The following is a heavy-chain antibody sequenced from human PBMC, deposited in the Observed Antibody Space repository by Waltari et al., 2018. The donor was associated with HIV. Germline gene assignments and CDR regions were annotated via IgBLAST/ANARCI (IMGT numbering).Heavy chain of an antibody. V-gene: IGHV3-23*01. CDR1: GFIFSNYD. Sequence: EVQLLESGGGLAQPGGSRRISCAASGFIFSNYDMHWIRHSPGKGLECIALISCRGSTTYYTDSVKGRFIISRDNSRNILCLQMNNLRVEDTAVYYCAKDGGSYSGWYDPWGQGTLVTVSS. J-gene: IGHJ5*02. D-gene: IGHD1-26*01. CDR3: AKDGGSYSGWYDP. CDR2: ISCRGSTT.